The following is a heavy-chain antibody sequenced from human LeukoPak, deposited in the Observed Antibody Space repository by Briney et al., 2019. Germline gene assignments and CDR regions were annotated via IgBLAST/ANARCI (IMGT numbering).Heavy chain of an antibody. CDR1: GFTFSSYV. J-gene: IGHJ4*02. Sequence: GGSLRLSCAASGFTFSSYVMSWVRQAPGKGLVWVSVIGSDGRTTSYADSVKGPFTTSRDNSKNTVYLKMDSLRPEDTAVYYCAAYYYDSGTSSRGGFDYWGQGAQVTVSS. V-gene: IGHV3-23*01. CDR3: AAYYYDSGTSSRGGFDY. D-gene: IGHD3-10*01. CDR2: IGSDGRTT.